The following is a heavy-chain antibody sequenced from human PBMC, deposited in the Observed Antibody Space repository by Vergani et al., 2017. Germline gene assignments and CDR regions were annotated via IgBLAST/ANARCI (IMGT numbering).Heavy chain of an antibody. CDR1: GYSISRGYY. V-gene: IGHV4-38-2*02. CDR3: ARQFWVSQGVGAFDT. J-gene: IGHJ3*02. CDR2: VFHSGSA. D-gene: IGHD3-16*01. Sequence: QVQLQESGPGLVKPSETLSLTCRVSGYSISRGYYWGWIRQPPGKGLEWIATVFHSGSAYYNPSLRRRVTISVETSKNLFSLRLTTLTAADTAVYYCARQFWVSQGVGAFDTWGRGTEVSVSS.